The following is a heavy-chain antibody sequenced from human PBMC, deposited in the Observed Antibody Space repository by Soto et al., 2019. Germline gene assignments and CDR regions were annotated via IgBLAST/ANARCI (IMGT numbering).Heavy chain of an antibody. CDR2: IYYSGSI. Sequence: SETLSLTCTVSGGSISSGGYYWSWIRQHPGNGLEWIGYIYYSGSIYYNPSLKSRVTISADTSKNQFSLKLNSVTAADTAVYYCVRNVAGATVPYYFDFWGQGIVVTVSS. V-gene: IGHV4-31*03. J-gene: IGHJ4*02. CDR3: VRNVAGATVPYYFDF. CDR1: GGSISSGGYY. D-gene: IGHD1-26*01.